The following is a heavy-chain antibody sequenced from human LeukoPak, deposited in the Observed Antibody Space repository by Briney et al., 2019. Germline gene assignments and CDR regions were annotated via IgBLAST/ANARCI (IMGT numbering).Heavy chain of an antibody. J-gene: IGHJ4*02. V-gene: IGHV3-33*08. Sequence: GGSLRLSCAASGFTFSSYAMSWVRQAPGKGLEWVAVIWYDGSNKYYADSVKGRFTISRDNSKNTLYLQMNSLRAEDTAVYYCARDLEGYSYGSPFDYWGQGTLVTVSS. CDR3: ARDLEGYSYGSPFDY. CDR2: IWYDGSNK. D-gene: IGHD5-18*01. CDR1: GFTFSSYA.